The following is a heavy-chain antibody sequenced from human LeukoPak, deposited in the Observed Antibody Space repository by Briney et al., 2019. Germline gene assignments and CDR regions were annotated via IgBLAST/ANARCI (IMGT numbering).Heavy chain of an antibody. CDR2: ISGSGGST. Sequence: GGSLRLSCAASGFAFSKLAMGWVRQAPGKGLEWVSAISGSGGSTYYADSVRGRFTISRDNSKNTLYLQMNSLRAEDTAVYYCGTGTTVYYFDYWGQGTLVTVSS. CDR3: GTGTTVYYFDY. V-gene: IGHV3-23*01. CDR1: GFAFSKLA. J-gene: IGHJ4*02. D-gene: IGHD1-14*01.